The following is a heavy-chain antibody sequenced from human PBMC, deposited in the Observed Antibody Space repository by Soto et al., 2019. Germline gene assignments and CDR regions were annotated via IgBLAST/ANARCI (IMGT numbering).Heavy chain of an antibody. CDR3: AREIAAAGEAIDY. V-gene: IGHV4-31*03. CDR1: GGSISSGGYY. J-gene: IGHJ4*02. Sequence: QVQLQESGPGLVKPSQTLSLTCTVSGGSISSGGYYWSWIRQHPGKGLEWIGYIYYSGSTYYNPSLKSRVTISVDTSMNQFSLKLSSVTAADTAVYYCAREIAAAGEAIDYWGQGTLVTVSS. CDR2: IYYSGST. D-gene: IGHD6-13*01.